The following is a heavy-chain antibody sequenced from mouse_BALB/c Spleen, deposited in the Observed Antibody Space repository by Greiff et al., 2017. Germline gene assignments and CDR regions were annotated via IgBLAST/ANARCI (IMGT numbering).Heavy chain of an antibody. CDR2: ISSGGGST. D-gene: IGHD1-1*01. CDR1: GFAFSSYD. Sequence: DVKLVESGGGLVKPGGSLKLSCAASGFAFSSYDMSWVRQTPEKRLEWVAYISSGGGSTYYPDTVKGRFTISRDNAKNTLYLQMSSLKSEDTAMYYCARHYYYGSDYAMDYWGQGTSVTVSS. J-gene: IGHJ4*01. CDR3: ARHYYYGSDYAMDY. V-gene: IGHV5-12-1*01.